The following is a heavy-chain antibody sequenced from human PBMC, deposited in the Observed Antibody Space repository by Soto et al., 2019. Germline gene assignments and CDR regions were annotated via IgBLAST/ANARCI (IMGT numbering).Heavy chain of an antibody. CDR2: ISRDGNAI. CDR1: GFIFSDYY. V-gene: IGHV3-11*01. D-gene: IGHD1-1*01. CDR3: ARGAEMSSLTKWFDP. J-gene: IGHJ5*02. Sequence: VQLVESGGGLVKPGGSLRLSCAASGFIFSDYYMSWIRQAPGKGLEWLAYISRDGNAIFYADSVNGRFTISRDNAKNSLLRQMDDLRAEDTAMFFCARGAEMSSLTKWFDPWGQGTLVTVSS.